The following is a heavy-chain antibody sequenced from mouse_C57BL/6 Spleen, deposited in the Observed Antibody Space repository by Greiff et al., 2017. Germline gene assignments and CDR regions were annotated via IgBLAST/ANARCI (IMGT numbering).Heavy chain of an antibody. J-gene: IGHJ4*01. D-gene: IGHD2-1*01. Sequence: EVMLVESGGGLVKPGGSLKLSCAASGFTFSDYGMHWVRQAPEKGLEWVAYISSGSSTIYYADTVKGRFTISRANAKNNLFLQMTSLRSEDTAMYYCARLAYGNYDAMDYWGQGTSVTVSS. V-gene: IGHV5-17*01. CDR3: ARLAYGNYDAMDY. CDR2: ISSGSSTI. CDR1: GFTFSDYG.